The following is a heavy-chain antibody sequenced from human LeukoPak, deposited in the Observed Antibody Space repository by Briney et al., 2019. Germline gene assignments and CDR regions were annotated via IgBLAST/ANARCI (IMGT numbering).Heavy chain of an antibody. J-gene: IGHJ4*02. V-gene: IGHV3-23*01. Sequence: GGSLRLSCAASGFTFSSYAMSWVRQAPGKGLEWVSAISGSGGSIYYADSVKGRFTISRDNSKNTLYLQMNSLRAEDTAVYYCAKFNLAAAGPPRDYWGQGTLVTVSS. CDR1: GFTFSSYA. D-gene: IGHD6-13*01. CDR3: AKFNLAAAGPPRDY. CDR2: ISGSGGSI.